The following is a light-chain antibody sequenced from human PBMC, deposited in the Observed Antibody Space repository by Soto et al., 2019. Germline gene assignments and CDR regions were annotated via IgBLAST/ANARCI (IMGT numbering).Light chain of an antibody. V-gene: IGLV2-14*03. J-gene: IGLJ2*01. CDR1: SSDVGAYNY. CDR2: DVS. CDR3: SSFSSNTTTIL. Sequence: QSVLTQPASVSGSPGQSITISCTGTSSDVGAYNYVSWYQRLPGEAPKLMIHDVSNRPSGVSDRFSGSKSGNTASLTISGLQSEDEADYYCSSFSSNTTTILFGGGTKLTV.